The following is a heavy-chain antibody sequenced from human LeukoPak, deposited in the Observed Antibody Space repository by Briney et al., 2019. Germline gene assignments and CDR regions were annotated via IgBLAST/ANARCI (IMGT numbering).Heavy chain of an antibody. CDR2: IYPGDSDT. CDR3: AGQAADIVGATLFDY. CDR1: GYSFTSYW. D-gene: IGHD1-26*01. V-gene: IGHV5-51*01. Sequence: GESLKISCKGSGYSFTSYWIGWVRQMPGKGLEWMGIIYPGDSDTRYSPSFQGQVTISADKSISTAYLQWSSLKASDTAMYYCAGQAADIVGATLFDYWGQGTLVTVSS. J-gene: IGHJ4*02.